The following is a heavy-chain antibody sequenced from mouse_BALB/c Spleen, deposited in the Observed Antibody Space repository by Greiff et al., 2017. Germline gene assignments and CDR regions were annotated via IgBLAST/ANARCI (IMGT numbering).Heavy chain of an antibody. Sequence: EVKVEESGGGLVQPGGSRKLSCAASGFTFSSFGMHWVRQAPEKGLEWVAYISSGSSTIYYADTVKGRFTISRDNPKNTLFLQMTSLRSEDTAMYYCARGGIYGNYAMDYWGQGTSVTVSS. CDR2: ISSGSSTI. D-gene: IGHD2-1*01. CDR3: ARGGIYGNYAMDY. CDR1: GFTFSSFG. J-gene: IGHJ4*01. V-gene: IGHV5-17*02.